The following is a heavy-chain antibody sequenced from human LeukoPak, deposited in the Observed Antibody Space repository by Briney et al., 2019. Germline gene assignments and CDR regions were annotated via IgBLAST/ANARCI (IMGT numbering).Heavy chain of an antibody. CDR1: GFTFSSYS. D-gene: IGHD5-12*01. CDR3: ARVPRGYSGYGALYYYGMDV. J-gene: IGHJ6*02. CDR2: ISSSSSYI. Sequence: PGGSLRLSCAASGFTFSSYSMNWVRQAPGKGLEWVSSISSSSSYIYYADSVKGRFTISRDNAKNSLYLQMNSLRAEDTAVYYCARVPRGYSGYGALYYYGMDVWGQGTTVTVSS. V-gene: IGHV3-21*01.